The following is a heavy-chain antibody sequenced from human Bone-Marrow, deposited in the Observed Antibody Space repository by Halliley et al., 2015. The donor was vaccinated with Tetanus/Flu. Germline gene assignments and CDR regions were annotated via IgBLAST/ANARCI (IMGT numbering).Heavy chain of an antibody. V-gene: IGHV3-30*18. CDR1: GLTFSTFA. Sequence: PLRLSCAASGLTFSTFAMHWVRQAPGKGLEWVASVSNDGSDEYYAESVKGRFSISRDNSKSTLSLQMNSLRGDDTAVYYCAKDDGGSQYTADWFDSWGQGIRVTVSS. CDR2: VSNDGSDE. D-gene: IGHD2-15*01. J-gene: IGHJ5*01. CDR3: AKDDGGSQYTADWFDS.